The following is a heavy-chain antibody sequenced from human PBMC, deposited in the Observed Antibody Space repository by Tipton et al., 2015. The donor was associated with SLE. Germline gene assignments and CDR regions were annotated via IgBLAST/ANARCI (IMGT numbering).Heavy chain of an antibody. CDR1: GGSITSSNYH. CDR3: ARGVAYYYGSGSYLGYFDY. V-gene: IGHV4-39*01. J-gene: IGHJ4*02. Sequence: TLSLTCTVSGGSITSSNYHWGWIRQPPGKGLEWIGNIDYSGSTYDNWSLKSRVTISVDTSKNQFSLKLSSVTAADTAVYYCARGVAYYYGSGSYLGYFDYWGQGTLVTVSS. D-gene: IGHD3-10*01. CDR2: IDYSGST.